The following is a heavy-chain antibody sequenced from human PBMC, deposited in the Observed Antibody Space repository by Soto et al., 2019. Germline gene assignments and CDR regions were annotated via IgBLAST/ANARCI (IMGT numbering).Heavy chain of an antibody. CDR1: GGSFSGYY. CDR3: ARDYSGRSKYFDY. D-gene: IGHD3-10*01. J-gene: IGHJ4*02. CDR2: INHSGST. V-gene: IGHV4-34*01. Sequence: QVQLQQWGAGLLKPSETLSLTCAVYGGSFSGYYWSWIRQPPGKGLEWIGEINHSGSTNYNPSLKSRVTISVDTSKNQFSLKLSSVTVADAAVYYCARDYSGRSKYFDYWGQGTLVTVSS.